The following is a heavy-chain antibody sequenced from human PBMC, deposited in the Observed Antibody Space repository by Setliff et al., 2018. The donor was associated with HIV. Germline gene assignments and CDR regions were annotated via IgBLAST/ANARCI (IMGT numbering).Heavy chain of an antibody. CDR3: TRPQYIYDNSDSDN. Sequence: GGSLRLSCGASGFTFSGSPMHWVRQASGKGLEWVGRIKTEAEGYATAYAASVKGRFTISRDDSKNTAYLQMNSLKTEDTAIYYCTRPQYIYDNSDSDNWGQGAPVTVSS. CDR2: IKTEAEGYAT. CDR1: GFTFSGSP. J-gene: IGHJ4*02. D-gene: IGHD3-22*01. V-gene: IGHV3-73*01.